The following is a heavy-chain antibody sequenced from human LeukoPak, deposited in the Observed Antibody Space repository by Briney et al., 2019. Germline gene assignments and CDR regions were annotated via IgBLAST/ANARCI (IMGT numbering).Heavy chain of an antibody. CDR2: IIPIFGTA. J-gene: IGHJ6*04. CDR1: GGTFSSYA. CDR3: ARNGVGETNYYGMDV. D-gene: IGHD3-16*01. V-gene: IGHV1-69*13. Sequence: SVKVSCKASGGTFSSYAISWVRQAPGQGLEWMGGIIPIFGTANYAQKFQGRVTITADESTSTAYMELSSLRSEDTAVYYCARNGVGETNYYGMDVWGKGTTVTVSS.